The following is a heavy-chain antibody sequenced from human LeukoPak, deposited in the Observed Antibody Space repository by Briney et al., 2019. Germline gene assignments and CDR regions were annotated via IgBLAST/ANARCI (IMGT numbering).Heavy chain of an antibody. Sequence: GGSLRLSXAASGFTLSSYSMNWVRQAPGKGLEWVSSISSSSSYIYYADSVKGRFTISRDNAKNSLYLQMNSLRAEDTAVYYCASSVVPAAVLDYWGQGTLVTVPS. CDR1: GFTLSSYS. J-gene: IGHJ4*02. CDR2: ISSSSSYI. D-gene: IGHD2-2*01. V-gene: IGHV3-21*01. CDR3: ASSVVPAAVLDY.